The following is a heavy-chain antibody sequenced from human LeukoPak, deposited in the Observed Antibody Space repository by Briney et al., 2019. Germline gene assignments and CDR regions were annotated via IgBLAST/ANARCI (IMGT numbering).Heavy chain of an antibody. CDR1: GFTFSSYW. D-gene: IGHD6-13*01. CDR3: ARGSQYSSSWYGSYYYYMDV. Sequence: GGSLRLSCAASGFTFSSYWMHWVRHAPGKGLVWVSRINSDGSSTSYADSVKGRFTISRDNAKNTLYLQMNSLRAEDTAVYYCARGSQYSSSWYGSYYYYMDVWGKGTTVTVSS. V-gene: IGHV3-74*01. J-gene: IGHJ6*03. CDR2: INSDGSST.